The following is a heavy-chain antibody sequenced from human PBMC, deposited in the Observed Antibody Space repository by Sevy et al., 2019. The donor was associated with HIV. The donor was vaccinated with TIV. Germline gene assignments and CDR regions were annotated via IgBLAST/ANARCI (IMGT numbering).Heavy chain of an antibody. Sequence: GGSLRLSCTASGFTFGDYAMSWFRQAPGKGLEWVGFIRSKAYGGTTENAASVKDRFTISRDDSKSIAYLQMNSLKTEDTAAYYCTRGPRRSGYDPSYFYYMDVWGKGTTVTVSS. CDR1: GFTFGDYA. CDR3: TRGPRRSGYDPSYFYYMDV. CDR2: IRSKAYGGTT. V-gene: IGHV3-49*03. J-gene: IGHJ6*03. D-gene: IGHD3-3*01.